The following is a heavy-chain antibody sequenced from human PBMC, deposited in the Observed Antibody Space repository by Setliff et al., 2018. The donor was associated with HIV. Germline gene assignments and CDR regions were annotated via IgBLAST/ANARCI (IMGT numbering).Heavy chain of an antibody. D-gene: IGHD1-26*01. Sequence: GGSLRLSCIASGFTFSSHSLNWVRQAPGKGLEWISYIDTTSRSTYYADSVKGRFTISRDNSKNTLYLQMNSLTAEDTAVYYCAKVREVYYYYYMDVWGKGTTVTVSS. CDR2: IDTTSRST. CDR1: GFTFSSHS. J-gene: IGHJ6*03. V-gene: IGHV3-48*01. CDR3: AKVREVYYYYYMDV.